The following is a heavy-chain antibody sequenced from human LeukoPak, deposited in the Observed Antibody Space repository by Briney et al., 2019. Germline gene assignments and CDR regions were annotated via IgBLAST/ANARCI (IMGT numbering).Heavy chain of an antibody. Sequence: GGSLRLSCATSGFTFRSYEMNWVRQAPGKGPEWVSYISSSGSTTYFADSVKGRFNISRDNGKNSLYLQMNRLRAEDTGVYYCARGFNIAAVGTPWMDPWGQGTLVVVSS. CDR3: ARGFNIAAVGTPWMDP. V-gene: IGHV3-48*03. CDR1: GFTFRSYE. D-gene: IGHD6-13*01. J-gene: IGHJ5*02. CDR2: ISSSGSTT.